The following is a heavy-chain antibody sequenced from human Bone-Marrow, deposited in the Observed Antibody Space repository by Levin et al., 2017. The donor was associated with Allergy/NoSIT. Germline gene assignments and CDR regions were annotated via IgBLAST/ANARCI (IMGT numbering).Heavy chain of an antibody. V-gene: IGHV4-59*08. J-gene: IGHJ2*01. Sequence: SETLSLPCPVSGGSLSRSSWRWIRQPPGQGLEWIGYIYYSGSTNYNPSLKSRVTISVDTSKNQFSLKLSSVTAADTAVYYCARLDGIAVAGTWYFDLWGRGTLVTVSS. CDR2: IYYSGST. D-gene: IGHD6-19*01. CDR3: ARLDGIAVAGTWYFDL. CDR1: GGSLSRSS.